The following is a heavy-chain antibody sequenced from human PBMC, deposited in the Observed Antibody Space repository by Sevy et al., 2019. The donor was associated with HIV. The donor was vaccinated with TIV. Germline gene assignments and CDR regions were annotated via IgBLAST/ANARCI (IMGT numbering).Heavy chain of an antibody. Sequence: GGSLRLSCAASGFIFSEYYMNWIRQAPGKGLEWVSYISSTSGSDIYYADSVKGRFTISRDNAKNSLYLQMNSLRAEDTAVYYCAREAIVSPDAFDIWGQGTMVTVSS. V-gene: IGHV3-11*01. CDR1: GFIFSEYY. J-gene: IGHJ3*02. CDR2: ISSTSGSDI. CDR3: AREAIVSPDAFDI. D-gene: IGHD2-15*01.